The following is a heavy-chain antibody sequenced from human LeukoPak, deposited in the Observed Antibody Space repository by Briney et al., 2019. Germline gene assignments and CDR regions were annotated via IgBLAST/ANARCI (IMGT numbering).Heavy chain of an antibody. J-gene: IGHJ4*02. V-gene: IGHV1-18*01. CDR1: GYTFTSYG. D-gene: IGHD2-2*01. CDR3: ARVPRIVVVPAAMDY. Sequence: GASVKVSCKASGYTFTSYGISWVRQAPGQGLEWMGWISAYNGNTNYAQKLQGRVTMTTDISTSTAYMELRSLRSDDTAVYYCARVPRIVVVPAAMDYWGQGTLVTVSS. CDR2: ISAYNGNT.